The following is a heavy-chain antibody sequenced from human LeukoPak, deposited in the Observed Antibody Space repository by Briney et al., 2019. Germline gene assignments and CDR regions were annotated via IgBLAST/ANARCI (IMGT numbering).Heavy chain of an antibody. D-gene: IGHD6-19*01. CDR2: INPNSGGT. V-gene: IGHV1-2*02. CDR3: AKAVASHRRTLNWFDP. CDR1: GFTFTGYY. J-gene: IGHJ5*02. Sequence: ASVKVSCKASGFTFTGYYMHWVRQAPGQGLEWMGWINPNSGGTNYAQKFQGRVTMTRDTSISTAYMELSRLRSDDTAVYYCAKAVASHRRTLNWFDPWGQGTLVTVSS.